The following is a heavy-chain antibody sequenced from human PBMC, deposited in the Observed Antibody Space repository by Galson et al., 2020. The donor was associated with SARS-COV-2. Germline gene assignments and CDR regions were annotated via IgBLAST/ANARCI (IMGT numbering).Heavy chain of an antibody. D-gene: IGHD1-7*01. CDR1: GGTFSSYA. J-gene: IGHJ4*02. Sequence: SVKVSCKASGGTFSSYAISWVRQAPGQGLEWMGRIIPIFGTANYAQKFQGRVTITADKSTSTAYMELSSLRSEDTAVYYCARDLPPKLSWNYGGYFDYWGQGTLVTVSS. CDR3: ARDLPPKLSWNYGGYFDY. V-gene: IGHV1-69*06. CDR2: IIPIFGTA.